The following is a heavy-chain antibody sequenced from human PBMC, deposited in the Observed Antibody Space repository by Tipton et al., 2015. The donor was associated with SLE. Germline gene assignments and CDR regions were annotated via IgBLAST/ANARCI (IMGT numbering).Heavy chain of an antibody. CDR3: ARGSGWVDY. V-gene: IGHV3-7*01. J-gene: IGHJ4*02. CDR1: GFTFSSYW. D-gene: IGHD6-19*01. Sequence: SLRLSCAASGFTFSSYWMSWVRQAPGKGLEWAANIEHFGTEKYYVDSVKGRFTISRDNAKNSLYLQMNSLRPEDTAVYYCARGSGWVDYWGQGTLVTLSS. CDR2: IEHFGTEK.